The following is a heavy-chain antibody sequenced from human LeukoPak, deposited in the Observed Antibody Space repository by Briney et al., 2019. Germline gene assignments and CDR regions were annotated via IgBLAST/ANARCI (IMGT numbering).Heavy chain of an antibody. CDR2: IAPNSGGT. CDR1: GYTFTGSY. D-gene: IGHD3-10*01. CDR3: AGSYYGGRCDY. Sequence: VASVTVSCTASGYTFTGSYIHWVRQAPGQGLEWVGRIAPNSGGTNYAQKFQGRVTMTRDTSISTAYIELSRLRSDDTAVYYCAGSYYGGRCDYWGQGTLVTVSS. V-gene: IGHV1-2*06. J-gene: IGHJ4*02.